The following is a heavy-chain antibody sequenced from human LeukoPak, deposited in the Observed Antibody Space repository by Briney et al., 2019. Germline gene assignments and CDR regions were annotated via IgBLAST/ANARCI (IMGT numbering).Heavy chain of an antibody. D-gene: IGHD1-1*01. J-gene: IGHJ6*02. CDR1: GGSISSYY. CDR2: IYSGGSS. V-gene: IGHV4-59*12. Sequence: SETLSLTCTVSGGSISSYYWSWIRQPPGKGLEWIGSIYSGGSSYYNPSLKSRVTISVDTSNNQFSLKVNSVTAADTAVYYCARDAGHQLSRRNYYAMDVWGQGTTVTVSS. CDR3: ARDAGHQLSRRNYYAMDV.